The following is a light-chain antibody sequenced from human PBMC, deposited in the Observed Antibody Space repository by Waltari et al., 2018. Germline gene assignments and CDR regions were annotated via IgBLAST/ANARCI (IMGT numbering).Light chain of an antibody. V-gene: IGKV4-1*01. CDR1: QTVFYSSTNKNY. J-gene: IGKJ2*01. CDR2: WAS. CDR3: QQYYSTPPT. Sequence: DIVMTQSPDSLAVSLGEGATVNCKSSQTVFYSSTNKNYLAWYQQKPGQPPKLLLYWASTRESWVPDRFSGSGSETDFTLTISSLQAEDVAVYYCQQYYSTPPTFGQGTKLEI.